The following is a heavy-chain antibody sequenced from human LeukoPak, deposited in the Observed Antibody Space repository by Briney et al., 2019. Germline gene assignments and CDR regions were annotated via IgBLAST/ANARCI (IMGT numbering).Heavy chain of an antibody. D-gene: IGHD3-22*01. CDR1: GGTFSSYA. CDR2: IIPIFGTA. J-gene: IGHJ6*03. V-gene: IGHV1-69*05. CDR3: ASYTYYYDSSGYYRGGPYYYYYMDV. Sequence: SVKVSCKASGGTFSSYAISWVRQAPGQGLEWMGGIIPIFGTANYAQKLQGRVTITTDESTSTAYMELSSLRSEDTAVYYCASYTYYYDSSGYYRGGPYYYYYMDVWGKGTTVTVSS.